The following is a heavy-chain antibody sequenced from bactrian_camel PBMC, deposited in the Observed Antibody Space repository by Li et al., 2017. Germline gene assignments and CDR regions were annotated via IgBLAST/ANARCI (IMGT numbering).Heavy chain of an antibody. Sequence: HVQLVESGGGSVQAGGSLTLSCVASGDTYSRYCLGWFRQAPGKGREGVAHIVGDIIRYADSVKGRFTISQDNPEKTLYLQMNSLKPDDTARYYCATDPYSDCSGSYFDWGQGTQVTVS. D-gene: IGHD2*01. CDR3: ATDPYSDCSGSYFD. CDR2: HIVGDII. J-gene: IGHJ4*01. V-gene: IGHV3S1*01. CDR1: GDTYSRYC.